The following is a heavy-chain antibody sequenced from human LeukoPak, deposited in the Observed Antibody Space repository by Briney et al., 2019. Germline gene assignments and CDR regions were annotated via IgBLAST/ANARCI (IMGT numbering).Heavy chain of an antibody. D-gene: IGHD3-22*01. CDR2: ITGSGDTT. CDR1: GFTFSSYG. CDR3: AKAFGTNGYYQLPIDD. V-gene: IGHV3-23*01. J-gene: IGHJ4*02. Sequence: GGSLRLSCAASGFTFSSYGMHWVRQAPGKGLECVSAITGSGDTTYYADSVKGRFTIFRDNSKNTLYLQLNNLRAEDTAIYYCAKAFGTNGYYQLPIDDWGQGTLVTVSS.